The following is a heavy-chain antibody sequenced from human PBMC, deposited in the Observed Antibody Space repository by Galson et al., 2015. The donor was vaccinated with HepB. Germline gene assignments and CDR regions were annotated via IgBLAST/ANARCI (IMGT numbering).Heavy chain of an antibody. D-gene: IGHD3-10*01. CDR3: ARVRFEEFLRVVGDY. J-gene: IGHJ4*02. CDR1: GYIFSHHG. CDR2: ISAYNGDT. V-gene: IGHV1-18*01. Sequence: SVKVSCKASGYIFSHHGISWVRQAPGQGLEWMGWISAYNGDTIYQQKLQGRVTMTTETSTSTAYMELSSLRSEDTAVYYCARVRFEEFLRVVGDYWGQGTLVTVSS.